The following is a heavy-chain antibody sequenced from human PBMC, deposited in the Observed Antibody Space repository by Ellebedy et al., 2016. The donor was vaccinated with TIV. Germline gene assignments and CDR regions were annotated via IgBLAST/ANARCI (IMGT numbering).Heavy chain of an antibody. V-gene: IGHV3-48*02. Sequence: GESLKISCTGSDFTFSSYSMNWVRQAPGKGLEWLSYIRSSGTTIYYAASVKGRFTISRDNAKNSVYLQMNSLRDEDTAIYYGASPRTQDAFGLWGQGTMVVVSS. CDR3: ASPRTQDAFGL. J-gene: IGHJ3*01. CDR2: IRSSGTTI. CDR1: DFTFSSYS.